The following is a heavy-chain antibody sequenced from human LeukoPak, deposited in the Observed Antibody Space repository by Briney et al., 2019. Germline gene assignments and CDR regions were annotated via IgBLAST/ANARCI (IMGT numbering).Heavy chain of an antibody. J-gene: IGHJ4*02. CDR2: INSDGSNT. CDR3: AREGMALVNFDY. CDR1: GFTFSSYW. V-gene: IGHV3-74*01. Sequence: GGSLRLSCAASGFTFSSYWMNWVRQAPGKGLVWVSRINSDGSNTKYADSVKDRFTISRDNAKNTPYLQMNSLRDEDTAVYYCAREGMALVNFDYWGQGTLVTVSS. D-gene: IGHD4-23*01.